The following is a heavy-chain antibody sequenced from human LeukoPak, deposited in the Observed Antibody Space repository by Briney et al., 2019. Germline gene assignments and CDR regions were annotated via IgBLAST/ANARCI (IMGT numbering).Heavy chain of an antibody. CDR1: GFIFSRYA. D-gene: IGHD5-24*01. Sequence: GGSLRLSCSASGFIFSRYAMHWVRQAPGKGLEYVSGINNNGENTYYSDSVKARLTISRDNSKNTLFLQMTSLRTEDTTVYYCARADGYFDYWGQGTLVTVSS. V-gene: IGHV3-64D*06. J-gene: IGHJ4*02. CDR2: INNNGENT. CDR3: ARADGYFDY.